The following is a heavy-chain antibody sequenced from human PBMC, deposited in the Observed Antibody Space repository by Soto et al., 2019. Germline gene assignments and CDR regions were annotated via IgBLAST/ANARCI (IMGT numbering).Heavy chain of an antibody. CDR2: IYHSGST. J-gene: IGHJ4*02. V-gene: IGHV4-4*02. CDR3: ARAASNTSPCYFDY. CDR1: GGSISSSNW. D-gene: IGHD4-4*01. Sequence: QVQLQESGPGLVKPSGTLSLTCAVSGGSISSSNWWSWVRQSPGKGLEWIGEIYHSGSTNYNPSLKMRVTMSIDKSKNQFPLNLNSVTATDTAVYYCARAASNTSPCYFDYWGQGTLVTVSS.